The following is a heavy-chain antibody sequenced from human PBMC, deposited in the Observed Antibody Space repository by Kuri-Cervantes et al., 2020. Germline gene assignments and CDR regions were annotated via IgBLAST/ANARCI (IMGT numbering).Heavy chain of an antibody. D-gene: IGHD1-14*01. CDR2: IKQDGSEK. J-gene: IGHJ4*02. V-gene: IGHV3-7*01. Sequence: GESLKISCAASGFTFSDYWMSWVRQAPGKGLEWVANIKQDGSEKYYVDSVKGRFTISRDNAKNSVHLQTNSLRGEDTAVYYCTTFEKWGQGTLVTVSS. CDR3: TTFEK. CDR1: GFTFSDYW.